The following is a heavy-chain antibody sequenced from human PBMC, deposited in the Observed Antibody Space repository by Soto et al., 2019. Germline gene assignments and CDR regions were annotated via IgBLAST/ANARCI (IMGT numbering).Heavy chain of an antibody. CDR3: ARESEDLTSNFDY. V-gene: IGHV3-21*06. Sequence: GGSLRLSCAASGFIFTRYSMNWVRQAPGKGLEWVSSISSTTNYIYYGDSMKGRFTISRDNAKNSLYLEMNSLRAEDTAVYYCARESEDLTSNFDYWGQGTLVTVSS. CDR1: GFIFTRYS. CDR2: ISSTTNYI. J-gene: IGHJ4*02.